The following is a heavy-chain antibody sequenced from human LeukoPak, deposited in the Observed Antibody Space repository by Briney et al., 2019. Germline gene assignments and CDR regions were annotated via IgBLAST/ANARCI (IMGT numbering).Heavy chain of an antibody. CDR1: GGSISSGSYY. Sequence: SETLSLTCTVSGGSISSGSYYWSWIRQPAGKGLEWIGRIYISGSTNYNPSLKSRVTISVDTSKNQFSLKLSSVTAADTAVYYCARASAMAIGDAFDIWGQGTMVTVSS. J-gene: IGHJ3*02. D-gene: IGHD5-18*01. CDR3: ARASAMAIGDAFDI. CDR2: IYISGST. V-gene: IGHV4-61*02.